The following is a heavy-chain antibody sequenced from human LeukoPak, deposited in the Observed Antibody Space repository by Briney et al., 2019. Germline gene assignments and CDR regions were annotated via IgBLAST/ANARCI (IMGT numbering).Heavy chain of an antibody. J-gene: IGHJ4*02. CDR2: ISYDGSNK. Sequence: GGSLRLSCAASGFTFSSYWMSWVRQAPGKGLEWVAVISYDGSNKYYADSVKGRFTISRDNSKNTLYLQMNSLRAEDTAVYYCAKDHQSYGSGSYPFDYWGQGTLVTVSS. V-gene: IGHV3-30*18. CDR3: AKDHQSYGSGSYPFDY. CDR1: GFTFSSYW. D-gene: IGHD3-10*01.